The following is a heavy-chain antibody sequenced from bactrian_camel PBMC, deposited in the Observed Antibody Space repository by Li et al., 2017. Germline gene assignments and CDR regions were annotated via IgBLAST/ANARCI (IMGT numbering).Heavy chain of an antibody. V-gene: IGHV3S53*01. CDR2: IDSHGRP. D-gene: IGHD1*01. CDR3: AGEQRDGFREGSGCLPFAY. J-gene: IGHJ4*01. CDR1: PNTNRRYC. Sequence: HVQLVESGGGSVQAGGSLTLSCEASPNTNRRYCMAWFRQAPGKEREEVARIDSHGRPTYADSVKGRFTISKDNAKNMLYLQMDSLKPDDTGMYYCAGEQRDGFREGSGCLPFAYWGQGTQVTVS.